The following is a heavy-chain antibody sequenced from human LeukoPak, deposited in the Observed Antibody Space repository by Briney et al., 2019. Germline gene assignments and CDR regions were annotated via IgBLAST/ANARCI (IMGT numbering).Heavy chain of an antibody. Sequence: ASVKVSCKASGYTFTSYDINWVRQATGQGREWMGWMNPNRGNTGYAQKFQGRVTMTRNTSISTAYMELSSLRSEDTAVYYCARGYYDSSGYSPFDYWGQGTLVTVSS. V-gene: IGHV1-8*01. CDR1: GYTFTSYD. CDR3: ARGYYDSSGYSPFDY. CDR2: MNPNRGNT. D-gene: IGHD3-22*01. J-gene: IGHJ4*02.